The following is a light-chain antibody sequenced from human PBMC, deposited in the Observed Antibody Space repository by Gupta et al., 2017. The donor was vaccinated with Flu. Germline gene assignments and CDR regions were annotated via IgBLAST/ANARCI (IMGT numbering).Light chain of an antibody. J-gene: IGLJ3*02. CDR1: SSNIGSNT. CDR2: RSD. V-gene: IGLV1-44*01. Sequence: QSVVTQTPSVSGTPGQRVTISCSGSSSNIGSNTVNWYQHLPGSAPKLRMFRSDQRPSGVPDRFSGSKSGTSAALAISGLQSEDVADDYCAVWDDSLNGPVFVGGTKLT. CDR3: AVWDDSLNGPV.